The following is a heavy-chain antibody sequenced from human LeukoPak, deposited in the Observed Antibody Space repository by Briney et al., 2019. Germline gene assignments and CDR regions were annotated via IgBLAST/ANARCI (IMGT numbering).Heavy chain of an antibody. CDR1: GFTFSSYA. J-gene: IGHJ4*02. V-gene: IGHV3-23*01. CDR3: AKAEDIVVVVAATSFDY. CDR2: ISGSGGST. D-gene: IGHD2-15*01. Sequence: GGSLRPSCGASGFTFSSYAMSWVRQAPGKGLEWVSAISGSGGSTYYADSVKGRFTISRDNSKNTLYLQMNSLRAEDTAVYYCAKAEDIVVVVAATSFDYWGQGTLVTVSS.